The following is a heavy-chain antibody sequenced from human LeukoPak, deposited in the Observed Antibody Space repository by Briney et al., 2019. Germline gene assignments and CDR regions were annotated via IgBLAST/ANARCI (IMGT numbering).Heavy chain of an antibody. Sequence: SQTLSLTCTVSGGSISSGDYYWSWIRQPPGKSLEWIAYMYYSGSTYYNPSLKSRVTMSADTSKNQLSLKLSSVTAADTAVYYCARPYYYDSRIDPWGQGILVTVSS. CDR3: ARPYYYDSRIDP. D-gene: IGHD3-22*01. CDR1: GGSISSGDYY. J-gene: IGHJ5*02. CDR2: MYYSGST. V-gene: IGHV4-30-4*01.